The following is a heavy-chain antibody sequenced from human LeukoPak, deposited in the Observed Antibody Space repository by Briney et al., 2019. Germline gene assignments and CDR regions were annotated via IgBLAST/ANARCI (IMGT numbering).Heavy chain of an antibody. V-gene: IGHV5-51*01. D-gene: IGHD4-23*01. CDR3: ARLDGGNSLPTDY. Sequence: GESLKISCKGSGYGFTSYWIGWVRQMPGKGREWMGIIYPGDSHTRYTPASHAQLTISADQSISTAYLQWSRLKASDTAMYYCARLDGGNSLPTDYWGQGTLVTVSS. CDR1: GYGFTSYW. J-gene: IGHJ4*02. CDR2: IYPGDSHT.